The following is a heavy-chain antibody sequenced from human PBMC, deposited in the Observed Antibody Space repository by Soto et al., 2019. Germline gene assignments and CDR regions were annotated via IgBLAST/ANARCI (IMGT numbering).Heavy chain of an antibody. V-gene: IGHV4-4*02. CDR3: ARGHDFWSGYYKYYFDS. D-gene: IGHD3-3*01. J-gene: IGHJ4*02. Sequence: QVQLQESGPGLLKPSGTLSLTCAVSGGSISSSNWWSWVRQPPGKGLEWIGEIYHSGSTNYNPSLKSRVTISVDKSKNQFSLKLTSLTAADTAVYYCARGHDFWSGYYKYYFDSWGQGTLVTVSS. CDR2: IYHSGST. CDR1: GGSISSSNW.